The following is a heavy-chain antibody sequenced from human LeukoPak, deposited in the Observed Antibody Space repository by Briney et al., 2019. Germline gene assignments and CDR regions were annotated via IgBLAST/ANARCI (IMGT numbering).Heavy chain of an antibody. Sequence: ASVKVSCKASGYTFTSYGISWVRQAPGQGLEWMGWINAYNGNPNYAQKLQGRVILSTDTSTSTAYLQMRSLKSDDTAVYYCASDLQMIYYCSGSYVDYCGQGSLVTVSS. J-gene: IGHJ4*02. CDR3: ASDLQMIYYCSGSYVDY. CDR1: GYTFTSYG. V-gene: IGHV1-18*01. CDR2: INAYNGNP. D-gene: IGHD3-10*01.